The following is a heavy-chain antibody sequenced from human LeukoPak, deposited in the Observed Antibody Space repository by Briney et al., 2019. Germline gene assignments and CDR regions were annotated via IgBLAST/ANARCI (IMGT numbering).Heavy chain of an antibody. V-gene: IGHV4-34*01. CDR3: TANPHRDGPLNR. CDR2: INHSGSI. J-gene: IGHJ5*02. CDR1: GGSFSAYY. D-gene: IGHD5-24*01. Sequence: PSETLSLSCAVYGGSFSAYYWSWIRQPPGRGLEWIGEINHSGSINYNPSLKSRVTMSVDTSKNQLSLKLRSVTAADTAVYYCTANPHRDGPLNRWGQGTLVTVSS.